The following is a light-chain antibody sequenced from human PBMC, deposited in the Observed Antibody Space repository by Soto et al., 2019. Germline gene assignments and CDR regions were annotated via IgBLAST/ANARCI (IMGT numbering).Light chain of an antibody. J-gene: IGLJ2*01. V-gene: IGLV6-57*03. CDR3: QSYDSSKGV. Sequence: NFLLTQPHSVSESPGKTVTISCTRSSGSIASNYVQWYQQRPGSAPTTVISEDNQRPSEVPDRFSGSIDSSSNSASLTISGLKNEDEADYCCQSYDSSKGVFGGGTKVTVL. CDR1: SGSIASNY. CDR2: EDN.